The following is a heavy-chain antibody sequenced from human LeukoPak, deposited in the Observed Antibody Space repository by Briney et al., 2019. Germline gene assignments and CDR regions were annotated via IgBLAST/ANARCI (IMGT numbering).Heavy chain of an antibody. CDR3: ARSYCSSTSCYFNWFDP. Sequence: PSETLSLTCTVSGGAINSGGYSWSWIRQPPGKGLEWIGYIYHSGSTYYNPSLKSRVTISVDRSKNQFSLKLSSVTAADTAVYYCARSYCSSTSCYFNWFDPWGQGTLVTVSS. J-gene: IGHJ5*02. V-gene: IGHV4-30-2*01. D-gene: IGHD2-2*01. CDR2: IYHSGST. CDR1: GGAINSGGYS.